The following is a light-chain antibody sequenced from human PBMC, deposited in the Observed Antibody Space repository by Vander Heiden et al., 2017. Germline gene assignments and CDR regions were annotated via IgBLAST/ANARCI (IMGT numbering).Light chain of an antibody. J-gene: IGKJ2*01. V-gene: IGKV1-39*01. CDR3: QQSYSTPRT. CDR1: QSISSY. CDR2: AAS. Sequence: DIQMTQSPSSLSASVEDRVTITCRASQSISSYLNWYQQKPGKAPKLLIYAASSLQSGVPSRFSGSGSGTDFTLTISRLQPEDFATYYCQQSYSTPRTFGQGTKLEIK.